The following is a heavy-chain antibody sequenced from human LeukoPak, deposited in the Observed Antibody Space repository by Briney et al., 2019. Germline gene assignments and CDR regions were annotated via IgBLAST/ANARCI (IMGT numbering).Heavy chain of an antibody. CDR1: GGPVYTSDYY. J-gene: IGHJ4*02. V-gene: IGHV4-61*05. CDR2: IFYNGKT. Sequence: SETLSLTCTVSGGPVYTSDYYWGWIRQSPGKGLEWIGDIFYNGKTNYNPSLRGRVTISINTSRNQFSLKLASVTAAHTAVYCCARIFDSWGQGTLVTVSS. CDR3: ARIFDS.